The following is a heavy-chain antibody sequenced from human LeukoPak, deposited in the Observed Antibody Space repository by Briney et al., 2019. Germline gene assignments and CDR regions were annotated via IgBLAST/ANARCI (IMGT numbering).Heavy chain of an antibody. Sequence: SVKVSCKASGLTSTSSTMQWVRQARGQRLEWIGWIVVGSGNTNYAQKFQERVTITRDVSTSTAYMELSSLRSEDTAVYYCAAGSLAALRSVDAFDIWGQGTMVTVSS. CDR2: IVVGSGNT. V-gene: IGHV1-58*02. D-gene: IGHD6-6*01. J-gene: IGHJ3*02. CDR3: AAGSLAALRSVDAFDI. CDR1: GLTSTSST.